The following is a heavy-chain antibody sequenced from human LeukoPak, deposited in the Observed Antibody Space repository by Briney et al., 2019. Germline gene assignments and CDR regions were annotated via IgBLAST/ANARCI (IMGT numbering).Heavy chain of an antibody. CDR2: ISGRSDTI. V-gene: IGHV3-48*04. J-gene: IGHJ4*02. CDR3: ARMARPGGY. CDR1: GFTFSSYN. D-gene: IGHD1-14*01. Sequence: GGSLRLSCAASGFTFSSYNMNWVRQAPGKGLEWVSYISGRSDTIYYADSVKGRFTISRDNAKNSLYLQMNSLRAEDTAVYYCARMARPGGYWGQGTLVTVSS.